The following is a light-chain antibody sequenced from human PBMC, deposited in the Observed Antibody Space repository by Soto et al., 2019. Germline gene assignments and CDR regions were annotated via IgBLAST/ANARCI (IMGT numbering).Light chain of an antibody. J-gene: IGLJ2*01. CDR3: CSYAGSSTDVV. CDR2: EGI. V-gene: IGLV2-23*01. Sequence: QSALTQPASESGCPGQSITISCTGTSSDVGSYNLVSWYQQHPGKAPKLMIYEGIKRPSGVSNRFSGSKSGNTASLTISGLQAEDEADYYCCSYAGSSTDVVFGGGTQLTVL. CDR1: SSDVGSYNL.